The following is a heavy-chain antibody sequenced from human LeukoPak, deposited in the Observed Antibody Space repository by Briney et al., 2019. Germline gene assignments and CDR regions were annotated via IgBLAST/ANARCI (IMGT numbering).Heavy chain of an antibody. CDR2: IYYSGST. CDR1: GGSISSGGYY. CDR3: ARDGSMAAGNSYYGMDV. D-gene: IGHD6-13*01. Sequence: SETLSLTCTVSGGSISSGGYYWSWIRQHPGKGLEWIGYIYYSGSTYYNPSLKSRVTISVDTSKNQFSLKLSSVTAADTAVYYRARDGSMAAGNSYYGMDVWGQGTTVTVSS. J-gene: IGHJ6*02. V-gene: IGHV4-31*03.